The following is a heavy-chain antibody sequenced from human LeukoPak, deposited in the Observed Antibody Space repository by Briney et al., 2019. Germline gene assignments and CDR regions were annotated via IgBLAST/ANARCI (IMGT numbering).Heavy chain of an antibody. Sequence: GSLRLSCAASGFTFSSHDMHWVRQATGKGLEWVSAIGTAGDTYYLGSVKGRFTISRENAKNSLYLQMNSLRAGDTAVYYCARVNLNAFDMWGQGTMVTVSS. CDR1: GFTFSSHD. CDR2: IGTAGDT. V-gene: IGHV3-13*01. J-gene: IGHJ3*02. D-gene: IGHD3-9*01. CDR3: ARVNLNAFDM.